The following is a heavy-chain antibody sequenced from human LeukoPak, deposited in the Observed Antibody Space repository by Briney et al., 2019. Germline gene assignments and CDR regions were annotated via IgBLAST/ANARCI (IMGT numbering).Heavy chain of an antibody. J-gene: IGHJ4*02. Sequence: GGSLRLSCAVSGFTFSSYGMHWVRQAPGKGLEWVAVIWYDGSNKYYADSVKGRFTISRDNSKNTLYLQMNSLRAEDTAVYYCAKPYIAVAGTLGYYFDYWGQGTLVTVSS. CDR2: IWYDGSNK. D-gene: IGHD6-19*01. CDR1: GFTFSSYG. CDR3: AKPYIAVAGTLGYYFDY. V-gene: IGHV3-33*06.